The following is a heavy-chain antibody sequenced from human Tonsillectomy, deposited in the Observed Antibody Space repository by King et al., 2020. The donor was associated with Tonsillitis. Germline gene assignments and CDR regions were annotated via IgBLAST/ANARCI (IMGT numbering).Heavy chain of an antibody. D-gene: IGHD5-24*01. J-gene: IGHJ4*02. CDR3: AKGQTVADDGY. V-gene: IGHV1-2*02. Sequence: QLVQSGAEVKKPGASVKVSCKASGYTFTGYLIHWVRQAPGQGLEWMGWLNPYSGGTNYAQKFQGRVTMTSDTSMSTAYMELSRLRTDDTAVYFCAKGQTVADDGYRGQGTLVIVSS. CDR2: LNPYSGGT. CDR1: GYTFTGYL.